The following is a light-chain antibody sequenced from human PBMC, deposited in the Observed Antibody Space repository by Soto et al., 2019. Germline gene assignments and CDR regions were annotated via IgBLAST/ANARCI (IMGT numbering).Light chain of an antibody. Sequence: DIQMTHSPSSLSASVGDRVTITCRASQGISNYLAWYQQKPGKVPKLLIYAESTLQSGVPSRFSGSGSGTDFTLTISRLQPEDVGTYYCQKYNRAPLTFGGGNKVDIK. CDR3: QKYNRAPLT. V-gene: IGKV1-27*01. CDR1: QGISNY. CDR2: AES. J-gene: IGKJ4*01.